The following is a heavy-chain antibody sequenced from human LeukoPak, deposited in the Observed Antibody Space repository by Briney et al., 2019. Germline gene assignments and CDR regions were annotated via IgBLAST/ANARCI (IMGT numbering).Heavy chain of an antibody. V-gene: IGHV3-30*03. D-gene: IGHD3-22*01. Sequence: PGRSLRLSCAASGFTFSSYGMHWVRQAPGKGLEWVAVISYDGSNKYYADSVKGRFTISRDNSKNTLYLQMSSLRAEDTAVYYCATSYDTSGHTDYWGQGTLVTVSS. CDR2: ISYDGSNK. CDR1: GFTFSSYG. CDR3: ATSYDTSGHTDY. J-gene: IGHJ4*02.